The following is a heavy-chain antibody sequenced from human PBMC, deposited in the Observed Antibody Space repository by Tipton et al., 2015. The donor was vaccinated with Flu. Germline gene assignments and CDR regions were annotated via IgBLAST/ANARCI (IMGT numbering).Heavy chain of an antibody. V-gene: IGHV4-38-2*01. J-gene: IGHJ6*02. CDR2: IFRTGST. D-gene: IGHD1-14*01. CDR1: GASFGSRYY. CDR3: AKPTYNTAPLGYYGMDV. Sequence: LRLSCSVSGASFGSRYYWGWIRQPPGKGLEWIGNIFRTGSTYHNPSLKSRVTMSVDTSKNQFSLKVFSVTAADTAVYYCAKPTYNTAPLGYYGMDVWGQGTTVTVSS.